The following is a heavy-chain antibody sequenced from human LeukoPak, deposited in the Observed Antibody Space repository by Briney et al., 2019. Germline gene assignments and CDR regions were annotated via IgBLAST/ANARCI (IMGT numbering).Heavy chain of an antibody. Sequence: SETLSLTCTVSGGSISSYYWSWIRQPPGKGLEWIGYIYYSGSTNYNPSLKSRVTISVDTSKNQFSLKLSSVTAADTAAYYCARVNARRDAFDIWGQGTMVTVSS. D-gene: IGHD2-2*01. J-gene: IGHJ3*02. CDR2: IYYSGST. CDR3: ARVNARRDAFDI. V-gene: IGHV4-59*01. CDR1: GGSISSYY.